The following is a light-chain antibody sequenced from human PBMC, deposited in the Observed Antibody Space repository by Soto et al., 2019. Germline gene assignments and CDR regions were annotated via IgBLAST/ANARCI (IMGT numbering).Light chain of an antibody. J-gene: IGLJ2*01. CDR2: INSDGSH. CDR1: SGHTSYA. Sequence: QSVLTQSPSASASLGASVKLTCTLSSGHTSYAIAWHHQQPEKGPRYLMKINSDGSHSKGDGIPDRFSGSSSGAERYLTISSLQSEDEADYYCQTWGTGIVVFGGGTQLTVL. CDR3: QTWGTGIVV. V-gene: IGLV4-69*02.